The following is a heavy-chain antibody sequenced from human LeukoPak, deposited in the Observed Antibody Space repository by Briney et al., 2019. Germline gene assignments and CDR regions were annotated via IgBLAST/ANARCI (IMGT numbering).Heavy chain of an antibody. Sequence: PGGSLRLSCSASGFTFSSYAMTWVRQAPGKGLEYVSAISDSGGSTYYADSVKGRFTISRDNSKNTVYLQMSSLRAEDTDVEWFVRVSPAGPDFTDVGGQGTTVTVSS. D-gene: IGHD2/OR15-2a*01. J-gene: IGHJ6*02. CDR3: VRVSPAGPDFTDV. CDR1: GFTFSSYA. CDR2: ISDSGGST. V-gene: IGHV3-64D*09.